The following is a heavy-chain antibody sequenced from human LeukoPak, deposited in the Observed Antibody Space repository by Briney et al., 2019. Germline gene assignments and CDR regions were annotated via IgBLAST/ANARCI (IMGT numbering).Heavy chain of an antibody. CDR2: ISGSGGST. J-gene: IGHJ4*02. CDR1: GFTFSSYA. Sequence: GGSLRLSCAASGFTFSSYAMSWVRQAPGRGLEWVSAISGSGGSTYYADSAKGRFTISRDNSKNTLYLQMNSLRAEDTAVYYCAKDGYSSGWAPFDYWGQGTLVTVSS. CDR3: AKDGYSSGWAPFDY. V-gene: IGHV3-23*01. D-gene: IGHD6-19*01.